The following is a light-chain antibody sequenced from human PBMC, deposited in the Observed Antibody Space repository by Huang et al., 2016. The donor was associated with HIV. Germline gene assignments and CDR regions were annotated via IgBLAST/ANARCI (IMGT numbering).Light chain of an antibody. V-gene: IGKV1-39*01. CDR3: QQSYSTLT. CDR1: QSISSY. Sequence: DIQMTQSPSSLSASVGDRVTITCRASQSISSYLNWYQQKPGKAPKLLIYAASSLQSWVPSRFSGSGSGTDFTLTISSLLPEDFATYYCQQSYSTLTFGGGTKVEIK. J-gene: IGKJ4*01. CDR2: AAS.